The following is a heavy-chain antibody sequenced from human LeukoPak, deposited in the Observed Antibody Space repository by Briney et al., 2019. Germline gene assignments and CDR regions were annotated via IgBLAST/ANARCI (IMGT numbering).Heavy chain of an antibody. V-gene: IGHV4-34*01. CDR2: INHSGST. CDR3: ARGPTVTTFFAFDI. Sequence: PSETLSLTCAVYGGSFSGYYWSWLRQPPGKGLEWIGEINHSGSTNYNPSLKSRVTISVDTSKNQFSLKLSSVTAADTAVYYCARGPTVTTFFAFDIWGQGTMVTVSS. D-gene: IGHD4-17*01. J-gene: IGHJ3*02. CDR1: GGSFSGYY.